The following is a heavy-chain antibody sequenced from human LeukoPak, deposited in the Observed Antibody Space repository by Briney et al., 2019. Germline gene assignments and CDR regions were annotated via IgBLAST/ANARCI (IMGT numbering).Heavy chain of an antibody. J-gene: IGHJ4*02. CDR3: AGEPITLDY. CDR1: GGSISSGSYY. V-gene: IGHV4-61*02. Sequence: SETLSLTCTVSGGSISSGSYYWSWIRQPAGKGLEWIGRIYTSGSTNYNPSLKSRVTISVDTSKNQFSLKLSSVTAADTAVYYCAGEPITLDYWGQGTLVTVSS. CDR2: IYTSGST. D-gene: IGHD3-10*01.